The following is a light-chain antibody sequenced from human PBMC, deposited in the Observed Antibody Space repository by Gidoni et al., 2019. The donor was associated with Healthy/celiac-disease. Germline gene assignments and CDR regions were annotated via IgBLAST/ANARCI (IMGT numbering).Light chain of an antibody. Sequence: EIVLTQSPATLSLSPGERATLSCRASQSVSSYLAWYQQKPGQAPRLLIYDASNRATGIPARFSGGGSGTDFTLTISSLEPEDCAVDYCQQRRGTFXGXTKVXIK. CDR3: QQRRGT. J-gene: IGKJ4*01. V-gene: IGKV3-11*01. CDR1: QSVSSY. CDR2: DAS.